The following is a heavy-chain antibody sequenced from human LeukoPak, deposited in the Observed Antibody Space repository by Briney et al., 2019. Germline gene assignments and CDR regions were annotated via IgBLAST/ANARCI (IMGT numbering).Heavy chain of an antibody. D-gene: IGHD6-19*01. CDR3: ARVGSGWYRYFDY. Sequence: GGSLRLSCAASGFTFSSYWMSWVRQAPGKGLEWVANIKQDGSEKYYVDSAKGRFTISRDDAENSLYLQMNSLRAEDTAVYYRARVGSGWYRYFDYWGQGTLVTVSS. V-gene: IGHV3-7*01. J-gene: IGHJ4*02. CDR1: GFTFSSYW. CDR2: IKQDGSEK.